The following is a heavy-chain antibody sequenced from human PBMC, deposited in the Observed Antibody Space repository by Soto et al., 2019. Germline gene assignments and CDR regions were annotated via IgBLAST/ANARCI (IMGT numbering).Heavy chain of an antibody. CDR3: AKGGLPNYRYYYGMEV. D-gene: IGHD3-16*01. CDR1: GFTFDDYA. Sequence: SVRLSCASSGFTFDDYAMHWVRQSPGKGLEWVSGISWNSGSIGYADSVKGRFTISRDNAKNSLYLQMKSLRAEDTALYYCAKGGLPNYRYYYGMEVLGQGTTVNVSS. V-gene: IGHV3-9*01. CDR2: ISWNSGSI. J-gene: IGHJ6*02.